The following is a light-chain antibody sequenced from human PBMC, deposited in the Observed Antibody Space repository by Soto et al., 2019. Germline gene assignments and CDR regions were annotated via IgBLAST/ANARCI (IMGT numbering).Light chain of an antibody. V-gene: IGKV1-39*01. Sequence: DIPMTPAPSSPSASLGNRGTITLPASQSISSYLNWYQQKPGKAPKLLIYAASSLQSGVPPRFSGSGSGTDFTLTITSLQPEDFATYYCQQSHSIPWTFGQGTKVDIK. CDR3: QQSHSIPWT. CDR2: AAS. CDR1: QSISSY. J-gene: IGKJ1*01.